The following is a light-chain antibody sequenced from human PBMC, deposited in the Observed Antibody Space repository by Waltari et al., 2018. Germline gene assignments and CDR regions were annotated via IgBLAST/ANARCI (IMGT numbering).Light chain of an antibody. CDR2: DTS. V-gene: IGKV3-11*01. J-gene: IGKJ2*01. CDR3: QQRTNWTPWVT. Sequence: EIAFTPSPARLSLSRGEKTTLSYRASQSVSSYLAWYQQKPGPAPRLLTYDTSIRAAGIPATFSGSGTGTDFPLTISCIEPADFAVYYCQQRTNWTPWVTFDQGTKVAIK. CDR1: QSVSSY.